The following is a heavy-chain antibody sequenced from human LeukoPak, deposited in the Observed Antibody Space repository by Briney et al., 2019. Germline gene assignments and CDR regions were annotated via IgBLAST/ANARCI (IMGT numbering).Heavy chain of an antibody. CDR3: ARITGSDWFDP. CDR2: IKQDGSEK. D-gene: IGHD2-15*01. V-gene: IGHV3-7*01. Sequence: GGSLRLSCAASGFTFSSYWMSWVRQAPGKGLEWVANIKQDGSEKYYVDSVKGQFTISRDNAKNSLYLQMNSLRAEDTAVYYCARITGSDWFDPWGQGTLVTVSS. J-gene: IGHJ5*02. CDR1: GFTFSSYW.